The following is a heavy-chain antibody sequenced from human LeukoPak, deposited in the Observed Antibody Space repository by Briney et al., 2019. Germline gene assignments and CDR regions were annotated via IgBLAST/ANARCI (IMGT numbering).Heavy chain of an antibody. Sequence: KPSETLSLTCTVSGASISSYYWSWVRQPAGEGLEWIGRIYTSGSTNYKPSLKSRVTMSVDTSKNQFSLKLTSVTPADTAVYYCARDGVENSSWYPLDSWGPGTLVTVSS. CDR3: ARDGVENSSWYPLDS. J-gene: IGHJ4*02. CDR1: GASISSYY. CDR2: IYTSGST. D-gene: IGHD6-13*01. V-gene: IGHV4-4*07.